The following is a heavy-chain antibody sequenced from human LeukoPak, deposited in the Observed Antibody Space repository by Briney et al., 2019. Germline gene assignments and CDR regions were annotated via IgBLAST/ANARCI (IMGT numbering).Heavy chain of an antibody. CDR1: GFTFSFYA. CDR2: IPGSGGST. Sequence: GGSLRLSCAASGFTFSFYAMSWVRQAPGKGLEWVSSIPGSGGSTYYADSVRGRFTISRDNSKNTLYLQMNSLRAEDTAVYYCARDRYYDSSGYYLHDAFDIWGQGTMVTVSS. J-gene: IGHJ3*02. D-gene: IGHD3-22*01. CDR3: ARDRYYDSSGYYLHDAFDI. V-gene: IGHV3-23*01.